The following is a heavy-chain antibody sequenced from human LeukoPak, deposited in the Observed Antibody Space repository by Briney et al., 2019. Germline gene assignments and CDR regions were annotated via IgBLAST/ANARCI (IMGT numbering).Heavy chain of an antibody. CDR2: IYHSGST. J-gene: IGHJ6*03. V-gene: IGHV4-38-2*02. Sequence: SETLSLTCTVSGHSISSGYYWGWIRQPPGKGLEWIGSIYHSGSTYYNPSLKSRVTISVDTSNNQFSLKLSSVTAADTALYYCARAPLSSAYLHYSMDVWGKGTTVTVSS. CDR1: GHSISSGYY. D-gene: IGHD3-3*01. CDR3: ARAPLSSAYLHYSMDV.